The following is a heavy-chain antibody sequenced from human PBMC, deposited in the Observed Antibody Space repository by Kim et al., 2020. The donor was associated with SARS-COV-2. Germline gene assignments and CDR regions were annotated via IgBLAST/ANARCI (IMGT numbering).Heavy chain of an antibody. CDR3: AIRSTSGWDYFHY. V-gene: IGHV3-23*01. J-gene: IGHJ4*02. D-gene: IGHD6-19*01. CDR2: ISDGGSGT. CDR1: GFTFRSYA. Sequence: GGSLRPSCEASGFTFRSYAMNWVRQAPGKSLEWVSTISDGGSGTHYADSVKGRFTISRDNSKNTLFLQMNSLRVEDTAVYYCAIRSTSGWDYFHYWGQGTLVAVSS.